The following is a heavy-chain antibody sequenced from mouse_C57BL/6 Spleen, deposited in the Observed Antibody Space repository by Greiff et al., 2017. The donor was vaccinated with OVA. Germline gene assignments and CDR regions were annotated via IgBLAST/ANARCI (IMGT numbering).Heavy chain of an antibody. Sequence: VKLMESGPELVKPGASVKLSCKASGYTFTSYDINWVKQRPGQGLEWIGWIYPRDGSTKYNEKFKGKATLTVDTSSSTAYMELHSLTSEDSAVYFCARERGNWESPFFDYWGQGTTLTVSS. CDR3: ARERGNWESPFFDY. D-gene: IGHD4-1*01. CDR2: IYPRDGST. CDR1: GYTFTSYD. V-gene: IGHV1-85*01. J-gene: IGHJ2*01.